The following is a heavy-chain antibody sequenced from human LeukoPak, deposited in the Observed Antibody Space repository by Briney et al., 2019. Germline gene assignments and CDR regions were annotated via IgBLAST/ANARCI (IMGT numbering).Heavy chain of an antibody. CDR3: ARGRQDVTMIVVVMTAVSYYLDV. V-gene: IGHV4-4*07. Sequence: PSETLSLTCTVSGGSISSHYWNWIRQPAGKGLEWIGRIYSSGSTNYNPSLKSRVTISVDTSKNQFSLELSSVTAADTAVYYCARGRQDVTMIVVVMTAVSYYLDVWGKGTTVTVS. J-gene: IGHJ6*03. CDR2: IYSSGST. D-gene: IGHD3-22*01. CDR1: GGSISSHY.